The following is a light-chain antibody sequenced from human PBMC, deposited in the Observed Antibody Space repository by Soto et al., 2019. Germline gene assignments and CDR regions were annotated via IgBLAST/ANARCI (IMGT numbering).Light chain of an antibody. CDR1: SGDVGGYDY. CDR3: SSYPDTNTVI. Sequence: QSALTQVASVSGSPGQSITISCTGTSGDVGGYDYVSWYQQHPGKAPKLMIYNVIYRPSGVSNRFSGSKSGNTASLTISGLQAEDEANYYCSSYPDTNTVIFGGGTKLTVL. CDR2: NVI. J-gene: IGLJ2*01. V-gene: IGLV2-14*03.